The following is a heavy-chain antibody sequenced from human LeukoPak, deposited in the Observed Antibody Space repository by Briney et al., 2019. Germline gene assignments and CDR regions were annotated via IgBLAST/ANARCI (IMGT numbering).Heavy chain of an antibody. V-gene: IGHV3-64D*09. J-gene: IGHJ4*02. CDR2: IPTNGGAA. D-gene: IGHD3-22*01. CDR3: VRGLYYDSSGYFPY. CDR1: GFTFSNYA. Sequence: GGSLRLSCSASGFTFSNYAIHWVRQAPGRGLEYVSGIPTNGGAADYADSVKCRFTIYRDTSKNTLYLHLSSLRAEDTAVYYCVRGLYYDSSGYFPYWGQGTLVTVSS.